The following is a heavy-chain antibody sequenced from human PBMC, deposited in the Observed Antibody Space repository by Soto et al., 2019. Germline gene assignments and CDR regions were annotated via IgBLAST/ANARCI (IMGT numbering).Heavy chain of an antibody. CDR2: IWFDGSNK. CDR1: GFTFGNFG. J-gene: IGHJ6*02. CDR3: ARVSLISMVVRGLDAMHV. V-gene: IGHV3-33*01. D-gene: IGHD3-10*01. Sequence: GGSLRLSCVASGFTFGNFGMHWVRQAPGKGLEWVAVIWFDGSNKYYADSVKGRFTISRDNSKDTLYLQMNSLRAEDTAVYYYARVSLISMVVRGLDAMHVPGQATTVTVSS.